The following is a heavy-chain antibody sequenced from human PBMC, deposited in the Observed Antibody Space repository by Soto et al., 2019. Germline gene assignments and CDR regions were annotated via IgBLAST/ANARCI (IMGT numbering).Heavy chain of an antibody. V-gene: IGHV4-59*01. CDR2: IYSSGST. J-gene: IGHJ4*02. CDR1: GGSTSSYY. D-gene: IGHD5-18*01. CDR3: ARDHPHSYGIYYFDY. Sequence: SETLSLTCTVSGGSTSSYYWSWIRQPPGKGLEWIGYIYSSGSTNYNPSLKSRVTISADTSKNQVSLKLTSVTAADTAVYYCARDHPHSYGIYYFDYWGQGTLVTVSS.